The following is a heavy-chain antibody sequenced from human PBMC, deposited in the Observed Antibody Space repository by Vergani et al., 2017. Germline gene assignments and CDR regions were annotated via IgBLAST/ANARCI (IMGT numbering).Heavy chain of an antibody. CDR1: GGSLRSGDYY. V-gene: IGHV4-30-4*08. Sequence: QVQLQESGPRLVKPSQTLSLTCTVSGGSLRSGDYYWTYVRQSPGRGLEWIGHISHSGSAFYNPSLKSRVSMSVDTSKYQFSLNLCSVTDADTAVYYCARVSVAGMSRWFDPWGQGIPVTVSS. CDR2: ISHSGSA. CDR3: ARVSVAGMSRWFDP. J-gene: IGHJ5*02. D-gene: IGHD6-19*01.